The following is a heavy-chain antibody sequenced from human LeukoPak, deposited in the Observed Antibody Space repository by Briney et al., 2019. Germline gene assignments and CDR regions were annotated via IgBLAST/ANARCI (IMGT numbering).Heavy chain of an antibody. Sequence: GGALRLSCAASGFTFSNYSMNWVRQAPGKGLEWVSSISSSSSYIYYADSVKGRFTISRDNAKNSLYLQMNSLRAEDTAVYYCARNRITIFGVVIPPDYWGQGTLVTVSS. CDR3: ARNRITIFGVVIPPDY. D-gene: IGHD3-3*01. V-gene: IGHV3-21*01. CDR2: ISSSSSYI. CDR1: GFTFSNYS. J-gene: IGHJ4*02.